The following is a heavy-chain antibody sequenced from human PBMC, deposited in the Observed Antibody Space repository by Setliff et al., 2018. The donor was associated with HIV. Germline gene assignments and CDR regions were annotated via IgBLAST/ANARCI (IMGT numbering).Heavy chain of an antibody. J-gene: IGHJ5*02. CDR2: IYYSGST. Sequence: PSETLSLTCAVSGYSVSSGYYWGWIRQPPGKGLEWIASIYYSGSTYYAPSLKSRVTISVDTSKNQFSLKLTSVTAADPAVYYCAREPGEYYDYRSGILRGGWFDPWGQGTLVTVSS. V-gene: IGHV4-38-2*02. CDR3: AREPGEYYDYRSGILRGGWFDP. D-gene: IGHD3-3*01. CDR1: GYSVSSGYY.